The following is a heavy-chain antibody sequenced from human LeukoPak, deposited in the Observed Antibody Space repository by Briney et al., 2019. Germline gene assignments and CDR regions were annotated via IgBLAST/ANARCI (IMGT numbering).Heavy chain of an antibody. CDR3: AKIVAISGRPREGFDY. J-gene: IGHJ4*02. CDR1: GFTFNTYG. CDR2: ITYDRGDT. Sequence: GSLRLSCTASGFTFNTYGMHWVRQPPGKGLEWVAFITYDRGDTYYADSVKGRFTISRDNSKNTLYLQMNSLRAEDTAVYYCAKIVAISGRPREGFDYWGQGTLVTVSS. D-gene: IGHD1-26*01. V-gene: IGHV3-30*02.